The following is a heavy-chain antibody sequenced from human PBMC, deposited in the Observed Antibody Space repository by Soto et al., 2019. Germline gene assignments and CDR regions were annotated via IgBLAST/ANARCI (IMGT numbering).Heavy chain of an antibody. Sequence: SVKVSGEAAGYTFTGDYMHWVRQAPGQGLEWMGIINPSGGSTSYAQKFQGRVTMTRDTSTSTVYMELSSLRSEDTAVYYCARAGTGFRYCSSTSCKVIGPFFDDWGQGTLVTVSS. CDR2: INPSGGST. CDR1: GYTFTGDY. CDR3: ARAGTGFRYCSSTSCKVIGPFFDD. V-gene: IGHV1-46*01. J-gene: IGHJ4*02. D-gene: IGHD2-2*01.